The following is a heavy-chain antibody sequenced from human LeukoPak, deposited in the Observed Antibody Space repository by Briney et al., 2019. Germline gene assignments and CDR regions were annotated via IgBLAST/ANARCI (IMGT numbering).Heavy chain of an antibody. CDR1: GFTFGDYA. J-gene: IGHJ1*01. D-gene: IGHD2-21*01. Sequence: GVSLRLSCAASGFTFGDYAMTWVRQAPGKGLEWVSAISSSGDTTYYADSVKGRFTISRDNSKNTLYLQMNFLRAEDTAVYYCAKLAYCGGDCYPQYFQHWGQGTLVTVSS. CDR3: AKLAYCGGDCYPQYFQH. CDR2: ISSSGDTT. V-gene: IGHV3-23*01.